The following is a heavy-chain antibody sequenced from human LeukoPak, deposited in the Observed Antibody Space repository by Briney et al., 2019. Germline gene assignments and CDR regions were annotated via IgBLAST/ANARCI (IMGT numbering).Heavy chain of an antibody. D-gene: IGHD3-10*01. CDR2: IYTSGNT. CDR3: ARANYYGSGSYLYYYYYMDV. CDR1: GYSISSGYY. V-gene: IGHV4-61*02. Sequence: SETLSLTCTVSGYSISSGYYWSWIRQPAGKGLEWIGRIYTSGNTNYTPSLKSRVTISVDTSKNQFSLKLSSVTAADTAVYYCARANYYGSGSYLYYYYYMDVWGKGTTVTVSS. J-gene: IGHJ6*03.